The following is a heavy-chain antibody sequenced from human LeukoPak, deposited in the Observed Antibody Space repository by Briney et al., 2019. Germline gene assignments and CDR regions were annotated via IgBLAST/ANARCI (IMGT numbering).Heavy chain of an antibody. J-gene: IGHJ4*02. V-gene: IGHV7-4-1*02. CDR1: GYTFTGYY. CDR2: INTNTGNP. D-gene: IGHD3-9*01. Sequence: VASVKVSCKASGYTFTGYYMHWVRQAPGQGLEWMGWINTNTGNPTYAQGFTGRFVFSLDTSVSTAYLQISSLKAEDTAVYYCARDPRGGYFDSFDYWGQGTLVTVSS. CDR3: ARDPRGGYFDSFDY.